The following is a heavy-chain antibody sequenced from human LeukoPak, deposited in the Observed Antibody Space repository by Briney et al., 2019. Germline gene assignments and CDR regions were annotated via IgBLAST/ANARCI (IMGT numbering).Heavy chain of an antibody. CDR2: IRYDGNNK. Sequence: GVTLRLSCAASRFTFSSYCMHWVRQPPGKALEGGAFIRYDGNNKYYADSAKGRFTSSRDNSKNTPYLQMKSLRAEDTAVYYCARGIAAAPIDYWGQGTLVTVSS. D-gene: IGHD6-13*01. CDR1: RFTFSSYC. CDR3: ARGIAAAPIDY. V-gene: IGHV3-30*02. J-gene: IGHJ4*02.